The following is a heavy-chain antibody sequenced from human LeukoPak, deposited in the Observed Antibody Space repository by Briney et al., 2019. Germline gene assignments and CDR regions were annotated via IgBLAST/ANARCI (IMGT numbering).Heavy chain of an antibody. V-gene: IGHV4-59*01. CDR3: ARARGYFDY. J-gene: IGHJ4*02. Sequence: PSETLSLTCNVSGGSISSYYWSWIRQPPGKGLEWIGYTYYTGSTNYNPSLKSRVIMSVDTSKNQFSLKLSSVTAADTAVYYCARARGYFDYWGQGILVTVPP. CDR2: TYYTGST. CDR1: GGSISSYY.